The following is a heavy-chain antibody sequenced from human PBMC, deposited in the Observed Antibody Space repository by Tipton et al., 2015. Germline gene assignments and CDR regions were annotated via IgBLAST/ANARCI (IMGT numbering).Heavy chain of an antibody. CDR1: GGSMNYFY. CDR3: ARARGRHGGLFDS. D-gene: IGHD4-23*01. Sequence: TLSLTCTVSGGSMNYFYWSWIRQPPGKGLEWIGYIYYSGSTNYNPSLKSRVTISVDTSKIQFSLKMSSVTASDTAVYYCARARGRHGGLFDSWGQGILVTVSS. V-gene: IGHV4-59*01. J-gene: IGHJ4*02. CDR2: IYYSGST.